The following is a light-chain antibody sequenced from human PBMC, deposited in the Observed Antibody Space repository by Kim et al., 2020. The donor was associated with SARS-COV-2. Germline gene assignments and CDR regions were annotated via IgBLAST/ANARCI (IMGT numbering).Light chain of an antibody. CDR2: QDN. J-gene: IGLJ2*01. V-gene: IGLV3-1*01. Sequence: SYELTQPPSVSVSPGQTASITCSGDKLGNRYACWYQQKPGQSPVLVIHQDNKRPSGVPERFSGSNSGNTATLTISGTQAMDEADYYCQAWDSYTVVFGGGTQLTVL. CDR3: QAWDSYTVV. CDR1: KLGNRY.